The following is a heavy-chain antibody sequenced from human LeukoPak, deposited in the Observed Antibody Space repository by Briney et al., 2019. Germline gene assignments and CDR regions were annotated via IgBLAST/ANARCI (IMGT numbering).Heavy chain of an antibody. V-gene: IGHV4-31*03. CDR1: GGSVSRGGYY. D-gene: IGHD1-26*01. Sequence: QPSETLSLTCTVSGGSVSRGGYYWNWIRQHPGKGLEWIGFTSYSEGTYYNPSLMSRITISADISQNQFSLKMRDVTAADTAVYFCATADWESFYFDSWGQGALVAVSS. J-gene: IGHJ4*02. CDR3: ATADWESFYFDS. CDR2: TSYSEGT.